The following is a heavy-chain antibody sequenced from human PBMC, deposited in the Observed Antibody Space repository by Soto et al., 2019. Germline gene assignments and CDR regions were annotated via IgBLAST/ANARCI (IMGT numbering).Heavy chain of an antibody. CDR2: IIPIFGRA. CDR3: AIGEIFGALLYANAY. V-gene: IGHV1-69*12. CDR1: GGTFSSYT. D-gene: IGHD3-10*01. Sequence: QVHLVQSGAEVKKPGSSVKVSCKASGGTFSSYTISWVRQAPGQGLEWMGGIIPIFGRANYAQKFQGRVTIIADESTSTAYMEMSSLRSEDTAVFYCAIGEIFGALLYANAYWGQGTLVTVSS. J-gene: IGHJ4*02.